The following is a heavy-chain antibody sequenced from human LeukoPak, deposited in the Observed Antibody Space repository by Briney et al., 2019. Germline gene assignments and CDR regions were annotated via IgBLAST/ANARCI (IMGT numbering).Heavy chain of an antibody. D-gene: IGHD2-15*01. J-gene: IGHJ6*03. CDR3: ARGYCSGGSCYSYYYYSYMDV. CDR1: GGSISSGNYY. Sequence: PSETLSLTCTVSGGSISSGNYYWGWIRQPPGKGLDWIASIHYSGTTYYNPSLKSRVTISVDTSKKQFSLKLSSVTAADTAVYYCARGYCSGGSCYSYYYYSYMDVWGKGTTVTVSS. V-gene: IGHV4-39*07. CDR2: IHYSGTT.